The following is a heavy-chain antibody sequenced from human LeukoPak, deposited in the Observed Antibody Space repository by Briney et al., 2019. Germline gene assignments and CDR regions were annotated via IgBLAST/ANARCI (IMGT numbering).Heavy chain of an antibody. J-gene: IGHJ4*02. Sequence: GGSLRLSCAASGFTFSGYGMHWVRQAPGKGLEWVAFIRYDGSNKYYADSVKGRFTISRDNSKNTLYLQMNSLRAEDTAVYYCAKDHWGGFGELLAYWGQGTLATVSS. CDR1: GFTFSGYG. V-gene: IGHV3-30*02. D-gene: IGHD3-10*01. CDR3: AKDHWGGFGELLAY. CDR2: IRYDGSNK.